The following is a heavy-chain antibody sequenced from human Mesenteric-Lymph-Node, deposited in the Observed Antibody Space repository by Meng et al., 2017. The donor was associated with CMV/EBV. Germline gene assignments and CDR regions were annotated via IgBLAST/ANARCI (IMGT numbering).Heavy chain of an antibody. J-gene: IGHJ4*02. D-gene: IGHD2-15*01. Sequence: SGFSLTTNGVGVSWIRQPPGKALEWLAVIYWDDDKRYSPSLTSRLTLTKDTSKNQVVLTMTNMDPVDTGTYYCAHKYCSGGSCSPFDYWGPGTLVTVSS. CDR1: GFSLTTNGVG. V-gene: IGHV2-5*02. CDR2: IYWDDDK. CDR3: AHKYCSGGSCSPFDY.